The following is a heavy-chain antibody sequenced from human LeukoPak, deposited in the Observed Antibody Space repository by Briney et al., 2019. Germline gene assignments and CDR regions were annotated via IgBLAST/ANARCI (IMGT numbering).Heavy chain of an antibody. Sequence: PRGSLRLSCAASGFTFSSYSMNWVRQAPGKGLEWVSSISSSSSYIYYAHSVKGRFTISRDNAKTSLYLQMNSLRAEDTAVYYCARASIAVAGKRYFQHWGQGTLVTVSS. V-gene: IGHV3-21*06. CDR3: ARASIAVAGKRYFQH. CDR2: ISSSSSYI. J-gene: IGHJ1*01. CDR1: GFTFSSYS. D-gene: IGHD6-19*01.